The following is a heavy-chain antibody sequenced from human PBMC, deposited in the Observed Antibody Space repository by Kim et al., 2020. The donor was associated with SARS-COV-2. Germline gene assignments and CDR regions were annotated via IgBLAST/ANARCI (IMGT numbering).Heavy chain of an antibody. CDR1: GGSISSGGYY. D-gene: IGHD3-10*01. CDR2: IYYSGST. CDR3: ARDLGYYYGSGISL. V-gene: IGHV4-31*03. Sequence: SETLSLTRTVSGGSISSGGYYWSWIRQHPGKGLEWIGYIYYSGSTYYNPSLKSRVTISVDTSKNQFSLKLSSVTAADTAVYYCARDLGYYYGSGISLWGQGTLVTVSS. J-gene: IGHJ4*02.